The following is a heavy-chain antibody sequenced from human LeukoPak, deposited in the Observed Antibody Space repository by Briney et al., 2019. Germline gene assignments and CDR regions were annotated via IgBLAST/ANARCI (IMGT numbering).Heavy chain of an antibody. V-gene: IGHV3-23*01. CDR2: ISGSGGST. D-gene: IGHD3-22*01. CDR3: AKSSLTMIVVVDAFDI. Sequence: GGSLRLSCAASGFTFSSYAMSWVRQAPGKGLEWVSVISGSGGSTYYADSVKGRFTISRDNSKNTLYLQMNSLRAGDTAVYYCAKSSLTMIVVVDAFDIWGQGTMVTVSS. J-gene: IGHJ3*02. CDR1: GFTFSSYA.